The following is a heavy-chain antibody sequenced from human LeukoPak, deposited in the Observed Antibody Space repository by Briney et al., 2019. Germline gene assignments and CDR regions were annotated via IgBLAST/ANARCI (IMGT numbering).Heavy chain of an antibody. CDR3: ARSSFYYDSSGYYSLPFDY. V-gene: IGHV4-4*02. CDR2: IYHSGST. CDR1: GGSISSSNW. D-gene: IGHD3-22*01. Sequence: SETLSLTCAVSGGSISSSNWWSWVRQPPGKGLEWIGEIYHSGSTNYNPSLKSRVTISVDKSKNQFSLKLSSVTAADTAVYYCARSSFYYDSSGYYSLPFDYWGQGTLVTVSS. J-gene: IGHJ4*02.